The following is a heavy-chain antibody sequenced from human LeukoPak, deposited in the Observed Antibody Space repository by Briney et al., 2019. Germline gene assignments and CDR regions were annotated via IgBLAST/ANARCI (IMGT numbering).Heavy chain of an antibody. V-gene: IGHV3-21*01. CDR2: ISSSSSYI. Sequence: GGSLRLSCAASGFIFSSYSMNWVRRAPGKGLEGVSSISSSSSYIYYADSVKGRFTIYRDNAKNSLYLQMNSLRAEDTAVYYCARGTPAVYYFDYWGQGTLVTVSS. CDR1: GFIFSSYS. CDR3: ARGTPAVYYFDY. D-gene: IGHD2-2*01. J-gene: IGHJ4*02.